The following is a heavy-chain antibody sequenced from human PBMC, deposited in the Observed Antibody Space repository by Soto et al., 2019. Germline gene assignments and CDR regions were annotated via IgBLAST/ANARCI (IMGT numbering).Heavy chain of an antibody. Sequence: QVQLQESGPGLVKPSETLSLTCTVSGGSVSSGSYYWSWIRQPPWKGLEWIGYIYYSGSTNYNPSLKSRVTISVDTSKNQFSLKLSSVTAADTAVYYCARARYLPNFDYWGQGTLVTVSS. CDR1: GGSVSSGSYY. D-gene: IGHD3-9*01. V-gene: IGHV4-61*01. CDR3: ARARYLPNFDY. J-gene: IGHJ4*02. CDR2: IYYSGST.